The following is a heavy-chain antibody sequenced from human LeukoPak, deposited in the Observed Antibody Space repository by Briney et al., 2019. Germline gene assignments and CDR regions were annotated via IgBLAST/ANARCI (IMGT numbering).Heavy chain of an antibody. D-gene: IGHD1-7*01. CDR2: IIPIFGTA. CDR3: ARSPYNWNSGGNYYYMDV. V-gene: IGHV1-69*13. Sequence: SVKVSCKASGGTFSSYAISWVRQAPGQGLEWMGRIIPIFGTANYAQKFQGRVTITADESTSTAYMELSSLRSEDTAVYYCARSPYNWNSGGNYYYMDVWGKGTTVTVSS. CDR1: GGTFSSYA. J-gene: IGHJ6*03.